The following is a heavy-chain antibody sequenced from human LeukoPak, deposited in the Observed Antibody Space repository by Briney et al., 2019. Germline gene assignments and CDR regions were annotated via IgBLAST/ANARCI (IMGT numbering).Heavy chain of an antibody. CDR2: IYYSGST. V-gene: IGHV4-30-4*01. CDR3: ARDQQQLGY. CDR1: GGSISRGDYC. Sequence: SQTLSLTCTVSGGSISRGDYCWSWIRQPPGKGLEWIGYIYYSGSTYNNPSLKSRVPISVGTSKNQFSLKRRSVAAADTAVHYGARDQQQLGYWGQGTLVTVSS. J-gene: IGHJ4*02. D-gene: IGHD6-13*01.